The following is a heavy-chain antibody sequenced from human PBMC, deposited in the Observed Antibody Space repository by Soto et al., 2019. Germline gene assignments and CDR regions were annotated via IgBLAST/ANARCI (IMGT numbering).Heavy chain of an antibody. D-gene: IGHD2-2*01. V-gene: IGHV1-3*01. CDR2: INAGNGDT. CDR1: GYTFSSYA. Sequence: RASVKVSCKTSGYTFSSYAMHWVRQAPGQRLEWMGWINAGNGDTKYSQKFQGRVTITRDTSANTAYMELSSLRSEDTAVYYCARVSMVVPAPDYWGQGTLVTVSS. J-gene: IGHJ4*02. CDR3: ARVSMVVPAPDY.